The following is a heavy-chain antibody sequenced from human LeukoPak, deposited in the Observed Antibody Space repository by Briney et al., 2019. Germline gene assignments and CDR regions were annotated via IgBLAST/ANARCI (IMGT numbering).Heavy chain of an antibody. D-gene: IGHD3-10*01. J-gene: IGHJ4*02. CDR3: ARADYYGSGNYYTSDY. Sequence: PGGSLRLSCAASGFTFSSYSMNWVRQAPGKGLEWVSYIRSSSSTMYYVDSVKGRFTISRDNAKNSLHLQMNSLRAEDTAVYYCARADYYGSGNYYTSDYWGQGTLVTVSS. CDR1: GFTFSSYS. CDR2: IRSSSSTM. V-gene: IGHV3-48*01.